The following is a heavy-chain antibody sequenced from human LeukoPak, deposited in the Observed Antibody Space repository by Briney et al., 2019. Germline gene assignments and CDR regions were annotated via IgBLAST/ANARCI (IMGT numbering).Heavy chain of an antibody. V-gene: IGHV4-61*02. CDR3: ARTEYYDTRAIDY. D-gene: IGHD3-22*01. Sequence: PSETLSLTCTVSGGSISSGSYYWSWIRQPAGKGLEWIGRIYTSGSTNYNPSLKSRVTIPVDTSKNQFSLKLSSVTAADTAVYYCARTEYYDTRAIDYWGQGTLVTVSS. CDR1: GGSISSGSYY. J-gene: IGHJ4*02. CDR2: IYTSGST.